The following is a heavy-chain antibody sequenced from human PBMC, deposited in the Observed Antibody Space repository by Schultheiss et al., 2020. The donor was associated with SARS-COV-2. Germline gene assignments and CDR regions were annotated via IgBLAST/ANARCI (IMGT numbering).Heavy chain of an antibody. CDR1: GFTVSSNY. D-gene: IGHD3-3*01. CDR3: ARGEKLITIFGVVTGFDY. Sequence: GGSLRLSCAASGFTVSSNYMSWVRQAPGKGLEWVSVIYSGGSTYYADSVKGRFTISRDNSKNTLYLQMNSLRAEDTAVYYCARGEKLITIFGVVTGFDYWGQGTLVTVSS. CDR2: IYSGGST. J-gene: IGHJ4*02. V-gene: IGHV3-53*01.